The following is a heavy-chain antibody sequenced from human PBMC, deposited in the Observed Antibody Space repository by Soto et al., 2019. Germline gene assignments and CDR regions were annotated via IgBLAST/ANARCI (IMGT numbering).Heavy chain of an antibody. Sequence: ASVKVSCKASGYTFTSYGISWVRQAPGQGLEWMGWISAYNGNTNYAQKLQGRVTMTTDTSTSTAYMELRSLRSDDTAVFYCARDLHYDFWSGYSGAFDIWGQGTMVTVSS. CDR3: ARDLHYDFWSGYSGAFDI. V-gene: IGHV1-18*01. CDR2: ISAYNGNT. CDR1: GYTFTSYG. J-gene: IGHJ3*02. D-gene: IGHD3-3*01.